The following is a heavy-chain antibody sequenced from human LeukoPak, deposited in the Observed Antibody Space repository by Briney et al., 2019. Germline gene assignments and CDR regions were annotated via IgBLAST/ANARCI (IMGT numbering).Heavy chain of an antibody. V-gene: IGHV1-2*04. CDR2: INPNSGGT. D-gene: IGHD3-22*01. J-gene: IGHJ4*02. CDR3: ARGERYYDSSGSFDY. CDR1: GYTFTGYY. Sequence: GASVKVSCKASGYTFTGYYMHWVRQAPGQGLEWMGWINPNSGGTNYAQKFQGWVTMTRDTSISTAYMELSRLRSDDTAVYYCARGERYYDSSGSFDYWGQGTLVTVSS.